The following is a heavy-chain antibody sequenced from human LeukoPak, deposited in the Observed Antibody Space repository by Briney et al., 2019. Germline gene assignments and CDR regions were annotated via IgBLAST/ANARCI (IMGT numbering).Heavy chain of an antibody. V-gene: IGHV4-30-4*01. Sequence: SETLSLTCTVSGGSISSGDYYWSWIRQPPGKGLEWIGYIYYSGSTYYNPSLKSRVTISVDTSKNQFSLKLSSVTAADTAVYYCSSGSSGGDAFDIWGQGTTVTVSS. CDR3: SSGSSGGDAFDI. J-gene: IGHJ3*02. D-gene: IGHD3-10*01. CDR1: GGSISSGDYY. CDR2: IYYSGST.